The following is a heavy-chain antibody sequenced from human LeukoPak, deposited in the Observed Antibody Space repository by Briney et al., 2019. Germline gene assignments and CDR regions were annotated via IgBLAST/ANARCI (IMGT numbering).Heavy chain of an antibody. CDR2: INHSGST. D-gene: IGHD3-9*01. Sequence: SETLSLTCAVYGGSFSGYFWSWIRQPPGKRLEWIGEINHSGSTNYNPSLKSRVTISVDPSKKQFSLKLSSVTAADTAVYYCARGGVLRYSAGGVYYYGMDVWGKGTTLTVSS. V-gene: IGHV4-34*01. CDR1: GGSFSGYF. CDR3: ARGGVLRYSAGGVYYYGMDV. J-gene: IGHJ6*04.